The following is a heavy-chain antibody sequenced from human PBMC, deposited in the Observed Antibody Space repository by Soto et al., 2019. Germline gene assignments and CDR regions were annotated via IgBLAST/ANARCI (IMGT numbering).Heavy chain of an antibody. V-gene: IGHV3-11*01. D-gene: IGHD3-22*01. CDR1: GFTFSDYY. CDR2: ISSSGSTI. J-gene: IGHJ3*02. Sequence: QVQLVESGGGLVRHGGSLRLSCAASGFTFSDYYMSWIRQAPGKGLEWVSYISSSGSTIYYADSVKGRFTISRDNAKNSLYLQMNSLRAEDTAVYYCARDGPTSYYYDSTHAFDIWGQGTMVTVSS. CDR3: ARDGPTSYYYDSTHAFDI.